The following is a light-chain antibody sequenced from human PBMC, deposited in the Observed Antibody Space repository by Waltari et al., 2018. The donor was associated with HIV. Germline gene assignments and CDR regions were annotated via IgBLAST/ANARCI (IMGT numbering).Light chain of an antibody. J-gene: IGKJ1*01. CDR3: QYYHKFWT. V-gene: IGKV1-5*03. Sequence: QMTQSPSTPSASLGGRVKLTCRANQNLGDWVAWYQQKPGQVPDPLIYKASNLRSGVPLRFRGSASGAEFTLAISNLQPEDVGIYFCQYYHKFWTFGQGTRVEI. CDR1: QNLGDW. CDR2: KAS.